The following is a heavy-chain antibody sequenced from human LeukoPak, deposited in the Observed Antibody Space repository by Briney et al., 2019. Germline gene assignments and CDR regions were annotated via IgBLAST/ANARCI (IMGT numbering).Heavy chain of an antibody. V-gene: IGHV1-18*01. CDR3: ARDLVGYRSSTSCYTGGYYFDY. D-gene: IGHD2-2*02. CDR2: ISAYNGNT. CDR1: GYTFTSYG. Sequence: ASVKVSCKASGYTFTSYGISWVRQAPGQGLEWMGWISAYNGNTNYAQKLQGRVTMTTDTSTSTAYTELRSLRSDDTAVYYCARDLVGYRSSTSCYTGGYYFDYWGQGTLVTVSS. J-gene: IGHJ4*02.